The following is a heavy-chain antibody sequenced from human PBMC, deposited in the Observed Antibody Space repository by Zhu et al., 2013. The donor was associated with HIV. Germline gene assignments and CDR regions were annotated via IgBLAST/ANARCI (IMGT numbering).Heavy chain of an antibody. CDR2: IYHSGST. CDR3: ARDSGGCRFDP. J-gene: IGHJ5*02. CDR1: GYSISSGYY. V-gene: IGHV4-38-2*02. D-gene: IGHD1-26*01. Sequence: QVQLQESGPGLVKPSETLSLTCAVSGYSISSGYYWGWIRQPPGKGLEWIGSIYHSGSTYYNPSLKSRVTISVDTPKNQFSLKLSSVTAADTAVYYCARDSGGCRFDPWGQGTLVTVSS.